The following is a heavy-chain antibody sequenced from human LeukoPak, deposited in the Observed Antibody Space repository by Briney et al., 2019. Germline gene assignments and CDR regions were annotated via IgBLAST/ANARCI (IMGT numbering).Heavy chain of an antibody. V-gene: IGHV3-30*18. CDR1: GFTFSSYG. D-gene: IGHD6-19*01. J-gene: IGHJ4*02. Sequence: GWSLRLSCAASGFTFSSYGMHWVRQAPGKGLEWVAVISYDGSNKYYADSVKGRFTISRDNSKNTLYLQMNSLRAEDTAVYYCAKLAVADNSFDYWGQGTLVTVSS. CDR3: AKLAVADNSFDY. CDR2: ISYDGSNK.